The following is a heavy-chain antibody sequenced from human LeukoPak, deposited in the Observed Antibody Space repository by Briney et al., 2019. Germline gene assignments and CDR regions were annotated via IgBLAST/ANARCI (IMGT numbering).Heavy chain of an antibody. CDR3: AKDTGYSSGWYRMFQH. Sequence: PGGSLRLSCAASGFTFSSYAMSWVRQAPGKGLEWVSAISGSGGSTYYADSVKGRFTISRDNSENTLYLQMNSLRAEDTAVYYCAKDTGYSSGWYRMFQHWGQGTLVTVSS. CDR2: ISGSGGST. J-gene: IGHJ1*01. V-gene: IGHV3-23*01. CDR1: GFTFSSYA. D-gene: IGHD6-13*01.